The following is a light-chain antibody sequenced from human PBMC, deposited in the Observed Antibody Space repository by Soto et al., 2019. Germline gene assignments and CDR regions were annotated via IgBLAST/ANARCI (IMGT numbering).Light chain of an antibody. CDR3: QSYNDWPFT. CDR2: GAS. J-gene: IGKJ5*01. V-gene: IGKV3-15*01. CDR1: ESLSTY. Sequence: EILMTQSPATLSVSPGERVTLSCRASESLSTYLAWYQQKPGQAPRLLIYGASTKATGIPARFSGSGSATDFTLTISSLQSEDFAVYYCQSYNDWPFTFGQGTRLEIK.